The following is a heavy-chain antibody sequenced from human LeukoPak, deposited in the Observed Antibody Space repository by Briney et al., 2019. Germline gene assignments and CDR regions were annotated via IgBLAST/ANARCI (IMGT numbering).Heavy chain of an antibody. CDR3: ARADPYYDFWSGYYKNWFDP. J-gene: IGHJ5*02. V-gene: IGHV4-39*07. CDR2: IYYSGST. CDR1: GGSISSSSYY. Sequence: SETLSLTCTVSGGSISSSSYYWGWIRQPPGKGLEWIGSIYYSGSTNYNPSLKSRVTISVDTSKNQFSLKLSSVAAADTAVYYCARADPYYDFWSGYYKNWFDPWGQGTLVTVSS. D-gene: IGHD3-3*01.